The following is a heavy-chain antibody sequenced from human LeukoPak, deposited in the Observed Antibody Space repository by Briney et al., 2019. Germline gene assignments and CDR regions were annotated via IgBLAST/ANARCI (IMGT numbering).Heavy chain of an antibody. D-gene: IGHD3-10*01. CDR3: ARLTMVRGVLY. V-gene: IGHV4-34*01. CDR1: GGSFSGYY. J-gene: IGHJ4*02. CDR2: INHSGST. Sequence: SSETLSLTCAVYGGSFSGYYWSWIRQPPGKGLEWIGEINHSGSTNYNPSLKSRVTISVDTSKNQFSLKLSSVTAADTAVYYCARLTMVRGVLYWGQGTLVTVSS.